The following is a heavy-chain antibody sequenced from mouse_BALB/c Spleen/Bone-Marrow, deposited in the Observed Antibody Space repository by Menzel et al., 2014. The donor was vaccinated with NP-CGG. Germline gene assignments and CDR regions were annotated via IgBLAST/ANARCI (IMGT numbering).Heavy chain of an antibody. Sequence: EVKLVESGGGLVQPGGSLKLSCAASGFDFSGYWKTWVRQAPGKGLEWIGEIHPDSSTINYTPSLKDKFIISRDNAKNALYLQMSKVRSEDTALYYCARPGYYGYQDVWGAGTTVTVSS. J-gene: IGHJ1*01. CDR2: IHPDSSTI. D-gene: IGHD1-2*01. CDR1: GFDFSGYW. V-gene: IGHV4-1*02. CDR3: ARPGYYGYQDV.